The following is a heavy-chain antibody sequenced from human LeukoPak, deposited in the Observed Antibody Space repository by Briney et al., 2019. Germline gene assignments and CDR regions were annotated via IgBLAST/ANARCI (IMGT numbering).Heavy chain of an antibody. CDR1: GFTFTSSA. J-gene: IGHJ6*02. CDR2: IVVGSGNT. V-gene: IGHV1-58*02. D-gene: IGHD1-26*01. CDR3: AADTPRPYSGSYYYYYGMDV. Sequence: SVKVSCKASGFTFTSSAMQWVRQARGQRLEWIGWIVVGSGNTNYAQTFQERVTITRDMSTSTAYMELSSLRSEDTAVYYCAADTPRPYSGSYYYYYGMDVWGQGTTVTVSS.